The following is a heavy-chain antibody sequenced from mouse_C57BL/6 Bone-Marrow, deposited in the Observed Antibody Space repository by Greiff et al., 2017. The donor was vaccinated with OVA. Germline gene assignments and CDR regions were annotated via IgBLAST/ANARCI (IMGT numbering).Heavy chain of an antibody. J-gene: IGHJ2*01. Sequence: EVKLVESGGDLVKPGGSLKLSCAASGFTFSSYGMSWVRQTPDKRLEWVATISSGGSYPYYPDSVKGRFTIARDNAKNTLYLQMSSLKSEDTAMYYCARRGGNYDYWGQGTTLTVSS. V-gene: IGHV5-6*02. CDR3: ARRGGNYDY. CDR2: ISSGGSYP. CDR1: GFTFSSYG. D-gene: IGHD1-1*01.